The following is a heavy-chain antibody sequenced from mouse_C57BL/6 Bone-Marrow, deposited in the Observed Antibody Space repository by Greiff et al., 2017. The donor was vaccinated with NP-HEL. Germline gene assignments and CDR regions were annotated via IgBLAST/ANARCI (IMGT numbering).Heavy chain of an antibody. CDR3: ARDGNYLAY. J-gene: IGHJ3*01. V-gene: IGHV1-69*01. CDR2: IDPSDSYT. CDR1: GYTFTSYW. Sequence: QVQLQQPGAELVMPGASVKLSCKASGYTFTSYWMHWVKQRPGQGLEWIGEIDPSDSYTNYNQKFKGKSTLTVDKSSSTAYMQLSSLTSEDSAVYYCARDGNYLAYWGKGTLVTVSA. D-gene: IGHD2-1*01.